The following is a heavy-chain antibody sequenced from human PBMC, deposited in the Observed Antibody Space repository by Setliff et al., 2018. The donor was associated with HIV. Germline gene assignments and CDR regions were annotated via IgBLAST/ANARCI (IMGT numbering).Heavy chain of an antibody. V-gene: IGHV3-11*04. D-gene: IGHD2-2*02. CDR3: ARDPILGGPYFFDF. J-gene: IGHJ4*02. CDR2: ISGSGQTI. CDR1: GFSINDYD. Sequence: PGGSLRLSCVASGFSINDYDMNWVRQAPVKGLEWVLHISGSGQTIYYADSVRGRITISRDNAQNSVYLQMTSLRAEETAVYFCARDPILGGPYFFDFWGQGTLVTVSS.